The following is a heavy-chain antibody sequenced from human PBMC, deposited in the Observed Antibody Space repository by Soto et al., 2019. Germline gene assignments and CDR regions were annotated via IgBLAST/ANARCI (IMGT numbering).Heavy chain of an antibody. Sequence: QVQLVQSGAEVKKPGSSVKVSCKASGGTFSSYAISWVRQAPGQGLEWMGGIIPIFGTANYAQKFQGRVTITADESTSTAYMELSSLRSEDTAVYYCARGGEYYDSSGYYWGQWFDPWGQGTLVTVSS. CDR2: IIPIFGTA. D-gene: IGHD3-22*01. CDR3: ARGGEYYDSSGYYWGQWFDP. J-gene: IGHJ5*02. V-gene: IGHV1-69*01. CDR1: GGTFSSYA.